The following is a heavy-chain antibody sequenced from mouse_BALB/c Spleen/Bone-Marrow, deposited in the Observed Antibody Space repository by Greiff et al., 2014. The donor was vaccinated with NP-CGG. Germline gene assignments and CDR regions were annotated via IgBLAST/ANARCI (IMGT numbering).Heavy chain of an antibody. CDR1: GYTFTSYT. CDR3: ARLNYGYWFAY. J-gene: IGHJ3*01. CDR2: FNPSSGYI. V-gene: IGHV1-4*02. D-gene: IGHD1-2*01. Sequence: QVQLKDSAAELARPGASVKMSCKASGYTFTSYTMHWVKQRPGQGLEWIGYFNPSSGYIEYNQKFKDKTTLTADKSSSTAYIQLSSLTSEDSAVYYCARLNYGYWFAYWGQGTLVTVSA.